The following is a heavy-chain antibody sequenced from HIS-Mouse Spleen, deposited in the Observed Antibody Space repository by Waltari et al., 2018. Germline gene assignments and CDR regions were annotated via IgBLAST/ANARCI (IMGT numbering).Heavy chain of an antibody. D-gene: IGHD1-26*01. CDR1: GGSISSSSYS. J-gene: IGHJ4*02. Sequence: QLQLQESGPGLVKPSETLSLTCTVSGGSISSSSYSWGWIRQPPGKGLEWIGSIYYSGSTYYNPSLKSRVTISVDTSKNQFSLKLSSVTAADTAVYYCARDRELYFDYWGQGTLVTVSS. CDR2: IYYSGST. CDR3: ARDRELYFDY. V-gene: IGHV4-39*07.